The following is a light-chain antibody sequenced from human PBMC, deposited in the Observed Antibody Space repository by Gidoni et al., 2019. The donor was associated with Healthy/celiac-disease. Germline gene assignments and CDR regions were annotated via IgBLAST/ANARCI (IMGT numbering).Light chain of an antibody. Sequence: SYELTQPPSVSVSPGQTASITCAGDKFGDKYACWYQQKPGQSPVLVIYQDSKRPSVVPERFSGSNSGNTATLTISGTQAMDAAYYYCQACDSSTRYVFGTGTKVTVL. V-gene: IGLV3-1*01. CDR1: KFGDKY. CDR2: QDS. J-gene: IGLJ1*01. CDR3: QACDSSTRYV.